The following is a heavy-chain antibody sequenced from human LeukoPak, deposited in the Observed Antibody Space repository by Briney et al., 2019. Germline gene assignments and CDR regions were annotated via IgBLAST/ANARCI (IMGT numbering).Heavy chain of an antibody. CDR2: IYYSGST. CDR3: ARDLGYCSGGSCFDAFDI. CDR1: GGSISSYY. Sequence: SETLSLTCTVSGGSISSYYWSWIRQPPGKGLEWIGYIYYSGSTNYNPSLKSRVTISVDTSKNQFSLKLSSVTAADTAVYYCARDLGYCSGGSCFDAFDIWGQGTMVTVSS. J-gene: IGHJ3*02. D-gene: IGHD2-15*01. V-gene: IGHV4-59*01.